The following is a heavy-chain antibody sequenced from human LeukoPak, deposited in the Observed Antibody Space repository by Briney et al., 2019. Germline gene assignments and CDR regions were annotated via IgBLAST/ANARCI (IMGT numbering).Heavy chain of an antibody. CDR3: ASTSYGGNSGDVY. Sequence: SETLSLTCTVSGDSISSNYWSWVRQSPGKGLEWIAYIDYSGSTNYNPSLKSRVTISVDTSKNQFSLKLSSVTAADTAVYYCASTSYGGNSGDVYWGQGTLVTVSS. CDR1: GDSISSNY. D-gene: IGHD4-23*01. V-gene: IGHV4-59*08. J-gene: IGHJ4*02. CDR2: IDYSGST.